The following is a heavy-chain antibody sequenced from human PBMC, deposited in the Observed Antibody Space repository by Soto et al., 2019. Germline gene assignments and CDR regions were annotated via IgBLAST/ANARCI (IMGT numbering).Heavy chain of an antibody. CDR1: GGSISSAAYC. CDR2: IYDGGTT. CDR3: ARGPSGDKIDY. Sequence: PSETLSLTCTVSGGSISSAAYCWSWIRQSPDKGLEWIGHIYDGGTTYSSPSLKGRVTISADTSETQFSLKLSSVSAADTAVYYCARGPSGDKIDYGGQGIQVTVPS. D-gene: IGHD7-27*01. J-gene: IGHJ4*02. V-gene: IGHV4-30-4*01.